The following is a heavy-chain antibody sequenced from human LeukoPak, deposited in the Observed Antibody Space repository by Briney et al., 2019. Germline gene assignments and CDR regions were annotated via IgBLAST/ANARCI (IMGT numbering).Heavy chain of an antibody. J-gene: IGHJ4*02. CDR1: GFTLNGYW. D-gene: IGHD3-3*01. CDR3: ARVFPFGSGWYYFDS. V-gene: IGHV3-74*01. CDR2: INSDGSTT. Sequence: GSLRLSCAAPGFTLNGYWMHWVRQAPGKGLVWVSRINSDGSTTSYADSVKGRFTISRDNSKNTLYLQMNSLRAEDTAVYYCARVFPFGSGWYYFDSWGQGTLVTVSS.